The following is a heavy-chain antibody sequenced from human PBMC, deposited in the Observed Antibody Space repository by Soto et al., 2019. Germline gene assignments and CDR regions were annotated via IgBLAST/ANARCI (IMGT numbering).Heavy chain of an antibody. V-gene: IGHV6-1*01. CDR2: TYYRSKWYN. CDR1: GGRECSSRSA. CDR3: VRVSAESPADYSHAMVV. D-gene: IGHD3-16*02. Sequence: TDPRPYDSVGGRECSSRSAGDWIKKTQSRGLEWLGRTYYRSKWYNDYAVSVKSRININPDTSKNQFSLQLNSVTPEDTAVYYCVRVSAESPADYSHAMVVLGQATTLSVPS. J-gene: IGHJ6*02.